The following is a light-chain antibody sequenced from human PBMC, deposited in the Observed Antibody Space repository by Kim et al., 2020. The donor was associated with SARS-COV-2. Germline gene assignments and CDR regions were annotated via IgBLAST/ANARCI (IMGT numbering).Light chain of an antibody. CDR2: RNN. Sequence: QSVLTQPPSVSGAPGQRVTISCTGSSSNIGAGYDVHWYRQLPGTAPKLLIYRNNNRPSGVPDRFSGSKSGTSASLAITGLQAEDEADYYCQSYDSRLNVVVFGGGTNLSVL. CDR3: QSYDSRLNVVV. CDR1: SSNIGAGYD. V-gene: IGLV1-40*01. J-gene: IGLJ2*01.